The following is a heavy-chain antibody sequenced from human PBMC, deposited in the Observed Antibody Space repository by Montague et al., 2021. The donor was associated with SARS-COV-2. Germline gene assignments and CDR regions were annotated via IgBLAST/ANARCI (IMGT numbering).Heavy chain of an antibody. CDR1: GFTFGSYW. CDR2: IKQDESEK. CDR3: ATDQNWAFDC. D-gene: IGHD7-27*01. V-gene: IGHV3-7*01. Sequence: SLRLSCAASGFTFGSYWMSWVRQAPGKGLEWVANIKQDESEKSYVDSVKGRFTISRDNAKNSLYLQMHSLRAEDTAVYYCATDQNWAFDCWGQGALATASS. J-gene: IGHJ4*02.